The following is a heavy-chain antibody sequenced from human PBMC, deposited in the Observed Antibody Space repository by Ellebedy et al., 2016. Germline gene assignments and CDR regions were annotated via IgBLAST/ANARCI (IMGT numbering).Heavy chain of an antibody. Sequence: SETLSLXCTVSGDSISRSDYYWVWIRQPPGKGLEWIGSVYYSGTTHYNPSLKSRVTISVDTSKNEFSLNLSSVTAADTAVYYCARYSPVRGDFDYWGQGTLVSVSS. V-gene: IGHV4-39*07. CDR3: ARYSPVRGDFDY. CDR1: GDSISRSDYY. CDR2: VYYSGTT. D-gene: IGHD1-26*01. J-gene: IGHJ4*02.